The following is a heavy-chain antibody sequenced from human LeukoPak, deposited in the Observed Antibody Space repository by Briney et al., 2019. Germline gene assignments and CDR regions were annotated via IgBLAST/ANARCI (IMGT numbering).Heavy chain of an antibody. CDR3: ARDVTYYDILTGYSLRGYFDY. J-gene: IGHJ4*02. D-gene: IGHD3-9*01. V-gene: IGHV3-48*01. CDR1: GFTFSSYS. CDR2: ISSSSSTI. Sequence: GGSLRLSCAASGFTFSSYSMNWVRQAPGKGLEWVSYISSSSSTIYYADSVKGRFTISRDNSKNTLYLQMNSLRAEDTAVYYCARDVTYYDILTGYSLRGYFDYWGQGTLVTVSS.